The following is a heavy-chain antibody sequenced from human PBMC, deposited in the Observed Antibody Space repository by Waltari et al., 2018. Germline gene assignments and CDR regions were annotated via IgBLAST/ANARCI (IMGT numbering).Heavy chain of an antibody. V-gene: IGHV1-69*02. D-gene: IGHD5-12*01. Sequence: QVQLVQSGAEVKQPGSSVKVSCKSSGGPFSSVGLHWLRQAPGQGLEWRGKIIPMPGITDYEQKFQGRLRITADRSTTTGYMELRSLGSEDTAIYYCARRVSTKGAFEVWGRGTLVTVSP. CDR1: GGPFSSVG. CDR2: IIPMPGIT. J-gene: IGHJ3*01. CDR3: ARRVSTKGAFEV.